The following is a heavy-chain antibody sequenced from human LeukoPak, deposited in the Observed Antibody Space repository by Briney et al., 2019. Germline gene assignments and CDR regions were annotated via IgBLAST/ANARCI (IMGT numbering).Heavy chain of an antibody. CDR1: GFTFSSYG. V-gene: IGHV3-23*01. CDR3: AMDFWSTVTTE. D-gene: IGHD4-17*01. J-gene: IGHJ4*02. CDR2: ISGSGGST. Sequence: GGTLRLSCAASGFTFSSYGMSWVRQAPGKGLEWVSAISGSGGSTYYADSVNDRFTISRDNSKNTIHLEMNSLRPEDTAVYYCAMDFWSTVTTEWGQGTLVTVSS.